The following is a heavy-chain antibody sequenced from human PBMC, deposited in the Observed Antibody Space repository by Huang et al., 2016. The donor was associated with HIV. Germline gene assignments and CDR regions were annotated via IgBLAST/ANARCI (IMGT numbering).Heavy chain of an antibody. V-gene: IGHV1-8*02. CDR1: GYTFTNYA. CDR3: ARSAYGDLDY. Sequence: QVHLVPSGAEVKKPGASVKVSCKASGYTFTNYAINWVRQAPGRGLEWMGWINPNTGNTGFAQSFQGRVTMTRKTSITTAYMELTSLTSEDTAVYYCARSAYGDLDYWGLGTLVIVSS. D-gene: IGHD4-17*01. CDR2: INPNTGNT. J-gene: IGHJ4*02.